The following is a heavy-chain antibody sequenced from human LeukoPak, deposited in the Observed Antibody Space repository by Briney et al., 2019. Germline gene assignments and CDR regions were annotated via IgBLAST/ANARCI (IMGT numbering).Heavy chain of an antibody. Sequence: GGSLRLSCAASGFIFSSYAMSWVRQAPGKGLEWVSAISGSGGSTYYADSEKGRFTISRDNSKNTLYLEIHSLRAEDTAIYYCAKLSSPPRFPWGQGTLVTVSS. CDR2: ISGSGGST. CDR3: AKLSSPPRFP. J-gene: IGHJ5*02. CDR1: GFIFSSYA. D-gene: IGHD3-3*01. V-gene: IGHV3-23*01.